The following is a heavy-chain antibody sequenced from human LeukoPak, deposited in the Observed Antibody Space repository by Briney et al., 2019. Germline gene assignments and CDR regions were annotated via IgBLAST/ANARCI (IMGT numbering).Heavy chain of an antibody. CDR2: MYHSGTT. J-gene: IGHJ6*02. V-gene: IGHV4-34*01. Sequence: PSETLSLTCSVHGGSFSGYYWSWVRQPPGKGLEWIGEMYHSGTTNYTPSLKSRVTISVDTSKNQFSLNLSSVTAADTAIYYCARARGYYGSGRGLYYYYGMDVWGQGTTVTVSS. CDR3: ARARGYYGSGRGLYYYYGMDV. D-gene: IGHD3-10*01. CDR1: GGSFSGYY.